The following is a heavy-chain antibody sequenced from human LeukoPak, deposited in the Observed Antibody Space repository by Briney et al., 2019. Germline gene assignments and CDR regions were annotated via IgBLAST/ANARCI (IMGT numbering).Heavy chain of an antibody. CDR1: GFTFSSYA. CDR3: ASGVTWGHNWFDP. V-gene: IGHV3-30-3*01. CDR2: ISYDGSNK. J-gene: IGHJ5*02. D-gene: IGHD7-27*01. Sequence: PGGSLRLSCAASGFTFSSYAMHWVRQAPGKGLEWVAVISYDGSNKYYADSVKGRFTISKDNSKNMLYLQMNSLGPEDTAVYYCASGVTWGHNWFDPWGQGTLVTVSS.